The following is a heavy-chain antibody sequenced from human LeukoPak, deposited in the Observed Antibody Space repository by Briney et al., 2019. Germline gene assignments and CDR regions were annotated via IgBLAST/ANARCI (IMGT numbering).Heavy chain of an antibody. CDR1: GFTFSNYW. Sequence: GGSLRLSCAASGFTFSNYWMHWVRQAPGKWLVWVSRINSDGINTSYADSGKGRFTISRDNAKNTLNLQMNSLRAEDTAVYYCARGGAGDGYNPDYWGQGTLVTVSS. CDR3: ARGGAGDGYNPDY. D-gene: IGHD5-24*01. CDR2: INSDGINT. V-gene: IGHV3-74*01. J-gene: IGHJ4*02.